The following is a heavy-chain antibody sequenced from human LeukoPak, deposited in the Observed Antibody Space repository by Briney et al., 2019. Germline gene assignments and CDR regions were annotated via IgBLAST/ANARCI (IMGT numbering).Heavy chain of an antibody. CDR1: GYSFTSYW. CDR3: ARSIGYCSGGSCYFYYMDV. V-gene: IGHV5-51*01. Sequence: GESLKISRKGSGYSFTSYWIGWVRQMPGKGLEWMGIIYPGDSDTRYSPSFQGQVTISADKSISTAYLQWSSLKASDTAMYYCARSIGYCSGGSCYFYYMDVWGKGTTVTVSS. D-gene: IGHD2-15*01. CDR2: IYPGDSDT. J-gene: IGHJ6*03.